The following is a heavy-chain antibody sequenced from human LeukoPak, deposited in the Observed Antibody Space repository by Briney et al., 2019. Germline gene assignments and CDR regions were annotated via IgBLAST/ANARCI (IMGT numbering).Heavy chain of an antibody. D-gene: IGHD1-26*01. V-gene: IGHV4-30-4*01. CDR2: IYYSGST. J-gene: IGHJ4*02. CDR1: GGSISSGDYY. CDR3: ARLPYGATVPTYFDY. Sequence: PTQTLSLTCTVSGGSISSGDYYWSWIRQPPGKGLEWIGYIYYSGSTYYNPSLKSRVTISVDTSKNQFSLKLSSVTAADTAVYYCARLPYGATVPTYFDYWGQGTLVTVSS.